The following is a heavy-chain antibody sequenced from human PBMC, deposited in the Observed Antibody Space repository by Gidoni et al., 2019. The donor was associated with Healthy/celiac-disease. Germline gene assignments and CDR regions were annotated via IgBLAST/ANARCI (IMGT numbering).Heavy chain of an antibody. J-gene: IGHJ4*02. Sequence: EVKLVESGGGLVQPGRSLRLSCAASGFTSDAYAMHWVRQAPGQGLEWVSGISWNSGRIGYADSVKGRFTISRDNAKNSLYLQMNSLRAEDTALYYCAKGAYSSGWSPFHYWGQGTLVTVSS. CDR1: GFTSDAYA. D-gene: IGHD6-19*01. CDR2: ISWNSGRI. CDR3: AKGAYSSGWSPFHY. V-gene: IGHV3-9*02.